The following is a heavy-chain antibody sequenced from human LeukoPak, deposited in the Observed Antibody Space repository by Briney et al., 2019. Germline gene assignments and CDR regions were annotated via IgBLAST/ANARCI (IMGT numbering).Heavy chain of an antibody. CDR1: GGTFSSYT. CDR2: IIPILGIA. Sequence: SVKVSCKASGGTFSSYTISWVRQAPGQGLEWMGRIIPILGIANYAQKFQGRVTTTADKSTSTAYMELSSLRSEDTAVYYCARALATVVTPYNWFDPWGQGTLVTVSS. J-gene: IGHJ5*02. D-gene: IGHD4-23*01. CDR3: ARALATVVTPYNWFDP. V-gene: IGHV1-69*02.